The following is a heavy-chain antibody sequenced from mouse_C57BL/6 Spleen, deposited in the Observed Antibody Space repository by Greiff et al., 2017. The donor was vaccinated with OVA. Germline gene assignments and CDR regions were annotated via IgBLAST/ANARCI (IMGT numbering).Heavy chain of an antibody. D-gene: IGHD2-4*01. J-gene: IGHJ3*01. CDR3: ARPYYDYLAY. V-gene: IGHV1-64*01. CDR1: GYTFTSYW. CDR2: IHPNSGST. Sequence: VQLQQPGAELVKPGASVKLSCKASGYTFTSYWMHWVKQRPGQGLEWIGMIHPNSGSTNYNEKFKSKATLTVDKSSSTAYMQLSSLTSEDSAVYYCARPYYDYLAYWGQGTLVTVSA.